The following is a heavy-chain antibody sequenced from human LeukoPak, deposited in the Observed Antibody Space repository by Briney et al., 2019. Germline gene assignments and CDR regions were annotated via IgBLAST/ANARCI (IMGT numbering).Heavy chain of an antibody. Sequence: PGGSLRLSCAASGFLFSAYSMPWIRQAPGKGLEWVAVVSYDGTNQNYADSVKGRFSISRDNFKKTVYLQMNSLRPEDAAVYYCARGVTEDTGVAQFDSWGQGVPVSVSS. CDR2: VSYDGTNQ. J-gene: IGHJ4*02. V-gene: IGHV3-30*04. CDR1: GFLFSAYS. CDR3: ARGVTEDTGVAQFDS. D-gene: IGHD3-3*01.